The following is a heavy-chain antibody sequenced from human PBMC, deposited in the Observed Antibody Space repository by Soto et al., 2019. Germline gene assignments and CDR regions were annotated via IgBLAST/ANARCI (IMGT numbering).Heavy chain of an antibody. Sequence: GGSLRLSCAASGFDVSNTDMSWVRQAPGKGLEWVSVIYSGGYTNYADSVKSRFIVSRDSPKNTLYLQMDSLRAEDTAVYYCAREAIIVIAAPEYYFDYWGQRTPVTVSS. D-gene: IGHD3-22*01. CDR1: GFDVSNTD. J-gene: IGHJ4*02. CDR2: IYSGGYT. V-gene: IGHV3-66*01. CDR3: AREAIIVIAAPEYYFDY.